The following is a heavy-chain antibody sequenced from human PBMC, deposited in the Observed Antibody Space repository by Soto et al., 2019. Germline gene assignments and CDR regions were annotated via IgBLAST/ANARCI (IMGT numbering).Heavy chain of an antibody. J-gene: IGHJ4*02. CDR3: AKGLGDYYGSGTFFDY. D-gene: IGHD3-10*01. CDR2: ISYDGNNK. Sequence: GGSLRLSCAASGFTFSSYGMHWVRQAPGKGLEWVAVISYDGNNKYYADSVKGRFTISRDNSKNTLYLQMNSLRPEDAAVYYCAKGLGDYYGSGTFFDYWGQGTLVTVSS. V-gene: IGHV3-30*18. CDR1: GFTFSSYG.